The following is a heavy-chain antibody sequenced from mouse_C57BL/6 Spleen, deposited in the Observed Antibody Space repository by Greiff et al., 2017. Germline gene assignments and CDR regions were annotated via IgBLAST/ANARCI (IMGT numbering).Heavy chain of an antibody. J-gene: IGHJ2*01. D-gene: IGHD1-1*01. V-gene: IGHV1-26*01. CDR3: ARKYYGRSGY. CDR1: GYTFTDYY. Sequence: VQLKQSGPELVKPGASVKISCKASGYTFTDYYMNWVKQSHGKSLEWIGDINPNNGGTSYNQKFKGKATLTVDKSSSTAYMELRSLTSEDSAVYYCARKYYGRSGYWGQGTTRTVSA. CDR2: INPNNGGT.